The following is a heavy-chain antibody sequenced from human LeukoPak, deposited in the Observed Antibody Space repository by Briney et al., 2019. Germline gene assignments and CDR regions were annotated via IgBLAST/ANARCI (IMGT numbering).Heavy chain of an antibody. CDR1: GGSISSSSAY. CDR2: IYYSKNT. J-gene: IGHJ4*02. Sequence: SETLSLTCTVSGGSISSSSAYWGRIRQPPGQGLVWIGSIYYSKNTYYNPSLKRRVTISADTTKNQFSLTLGSVSATDTAVYYCVSPRGFSYGYFDYWGQGTLVTVSS. D-gene: IGHD5-18*01. V-gene: IGHV4-39*01. CDR3: VSPRGFSYGYFDY.